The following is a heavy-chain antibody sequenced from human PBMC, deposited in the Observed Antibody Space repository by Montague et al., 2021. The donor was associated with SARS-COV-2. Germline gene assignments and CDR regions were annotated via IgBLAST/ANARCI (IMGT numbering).Heavy chain of an antibody. CDR3: ARWDPQTLTVISLRGKSANDY. Sequence: SETLSLTCAVYGESFSGFFWSWIRQPPGKGLEWIAEINDRGVTNYNYNPSLGSRVTISADTSKNQFSLKLRSVTAADTAVHYCARWDPQTLTVISLRGKSANDYWGQGTLVTVSS. CDR1: GESFSGFF. J-gene: IGHJ4*02. D-gene: IGHD4-11*01. CDR2: INDRGVTNY. V-gene: IGHV4-34*01.